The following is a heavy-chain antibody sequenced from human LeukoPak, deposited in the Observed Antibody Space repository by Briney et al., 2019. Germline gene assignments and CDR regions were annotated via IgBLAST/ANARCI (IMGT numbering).Heavy chain of an antibody. V-gene: IGHV1-69*04. J-gene: IGHJ6*02. Sequence: ASVKVSCKASGGTFSKNAISWVRQAPGQGLEWMGRIIPMVGISNYAQRFQGRVTITADTSTSTDYMDLSSLKSEYTAVYYCARIQAIGVPVAIDAYYDYGMDVWGQGTTVIVSS. D-gene: IGHD2-2*02. CDR3: ARIQAIGVPVAIDAYYDYGMDV. CDR2: IIPMVGIS. CDR1: GGTFSKNA.